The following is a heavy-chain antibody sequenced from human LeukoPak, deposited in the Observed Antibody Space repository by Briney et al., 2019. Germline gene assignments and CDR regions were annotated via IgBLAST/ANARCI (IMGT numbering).Heavy chain of an antibody. Sequence: SETLSLTCTVSGGSISSYYWSWIRQPPGKGLEWIGYIYYSGSTNYNPSLKSRVTISVDTSKKQFSLKLSSVTAADTAVYYCARRDGYGTPLFDIWGQGTMVTVSS. D-gene: IGHD5-24*01. V-gene: IGHV4-59*08. J-gene: IGHJ3*02. CDR3: ARRDGYGTPLFDI. CDR1: GGSISSYY. CDR2: IYYSGST.